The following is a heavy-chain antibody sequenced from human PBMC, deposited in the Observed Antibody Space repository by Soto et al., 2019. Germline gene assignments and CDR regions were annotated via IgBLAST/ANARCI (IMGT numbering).Heavy chain of an antibody. CDR1: GGSISSGGYS. V-gene: IGHV4-31*03. CDR3: ARSNPPMVRGVIIHPFDY. J-gene: IGHJ4*02. CDR2: IYYSGST. Sequence: QVQLQESGPGLVKPSQTLSLTCTVSGGSISSGGYSWSWIRQHPGKGLEWFGYIYYSGSTYYNPSLKSRVTISVDTSKNQFSLKLSSVTAADTAVYYCARSNPPMVRGVIIHPFDYWGQGTLVTVSS. D-gene: IGHD3-10*01.